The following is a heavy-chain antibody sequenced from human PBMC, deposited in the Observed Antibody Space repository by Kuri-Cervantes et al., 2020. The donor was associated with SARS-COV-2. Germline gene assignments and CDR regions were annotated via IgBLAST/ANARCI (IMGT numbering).Heavy chain of an antibody. CDR3: ARALYSIPHAFQH. CDR1: GGSISSYY. Sequence: SETLSLTCTVSGGSISSYYWSWIRQPPGKGLEWIGYIYYSGSTNYNPSFKSRVTISVDTSKNQFSLKLSSVTAADTAVYYCARALYSIPHAFQHWGQGTLVTVSS. CDR2: IYYSGST. V-gene: IGHV4-59*01. D-gene: IGHD6-13*01. J-gene: IGHJ1*01.